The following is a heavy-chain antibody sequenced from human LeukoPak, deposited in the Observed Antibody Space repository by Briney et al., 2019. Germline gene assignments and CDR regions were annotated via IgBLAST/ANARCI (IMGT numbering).Heavy chain of an antibody. D-gene: IGHD3-10*01. Sequence: GSLRLSCAASGLTFSRFWMSWVRQAPGKGLEWVANIEEDGSEKNYVDSVRGRFTISRDNAKNSLYLQMNSLRDGDTALYYCVAGATSFDPWGQGTLVTVSS. CDR3: VAGATSFDP. CDR2: IEEDGSEK. J-gene: IGHJ5*02. CDR1: GLTFSRFW. V-gene: IGHV3-7*01.